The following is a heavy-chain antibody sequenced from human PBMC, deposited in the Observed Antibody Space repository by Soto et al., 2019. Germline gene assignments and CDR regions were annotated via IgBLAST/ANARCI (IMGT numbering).Heavy chain of an antibody. J-gene: IGHJ6*02. CDR1: GYSFASYW. CDR3: ARPRSGSYRLDYYGMDV. V-gene: IGHV5-51*01. D-gene: IGHD3-10*01. CDR2: IYPGDSDS. Sequence: PGESLKISCKGSGYSFASYWIAWVRQMPGKGLEWMGIIYPGDSDSRHSPSFQGQVTISADKSISTAYLQWNSLKASDTAIYYCARPRSGSYRLDYYGMDVWGQGTTVTVSS.